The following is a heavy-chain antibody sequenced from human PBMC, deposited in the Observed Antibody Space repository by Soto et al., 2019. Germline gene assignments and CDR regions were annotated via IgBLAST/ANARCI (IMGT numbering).Heavy chain of an antibody. CDR2: IGSSGTIR. D-gene: IGHD3-3*01. Sequence: GGSLRLSCAGSGFTFRDYYINWIRQAPGKGLEWISYIGSSGTIRYYADSVRGRFTISRENARNSVYLQMSSLRAEDTAVYYCATLSIFVVVTDVWGQGTSVTASS. CDR1: GFTFRDYY. J-gene: IGHJ6*02. V-gene: IGHV3-11*01. CDR3: ATLSIFVVVTDV.